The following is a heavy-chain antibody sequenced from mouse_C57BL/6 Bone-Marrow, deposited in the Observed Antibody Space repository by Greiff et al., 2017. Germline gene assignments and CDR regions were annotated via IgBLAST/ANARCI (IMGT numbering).Heavy chain of an antibody. Sequence: QVQLKQSGAELVKPGASVKLSCKASGYTFTEYTIHWVKQRSGQGLEWIGWFYPGSGSIKYNEKFKDKATLTADKSSSTVYMELSRLTSEDSAVYFCARHEDGEATVVAGDYFDYWGQGTTLTVSS. CDR1: GYTFTEYT. CDR2: FYPGSGSI. V-gene: IGHV1-62-2*01. J-gene: IGHJ2*01. CDR3: ARHEDGEATVVAGDYFDY. D-gene: IGHD1-1*01.